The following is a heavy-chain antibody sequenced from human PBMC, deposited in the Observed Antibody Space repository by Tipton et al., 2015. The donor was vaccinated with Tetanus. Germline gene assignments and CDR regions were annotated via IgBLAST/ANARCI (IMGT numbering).Heavy chain of an antibody. CDR3: ARYNYSSGSRWLDP. Sequence: TLSLTCTVSGGSVSTYYWSWVRLPAGRRLEWIGRIHSSGSTTYNPSLKSRVTMSVDTSKNQFSLKLSSVAAADTAVYYCARYNYSSGSRWLDPWGQGTLVIVSS. D-gene: IGHD1-14*01. V-gene: IGHV4-4*07. CDR2: IHSSGST. CDR1: GGSVSTYY. J-gene: IGHJ5*02.